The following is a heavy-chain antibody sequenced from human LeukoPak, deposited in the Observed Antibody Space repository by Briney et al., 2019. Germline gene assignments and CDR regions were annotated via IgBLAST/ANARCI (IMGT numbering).Heavy chain of an antibody. V-gene: IGHV3-30*03. D-gene: IGHD6-19*01. CDR1: GFTFSSYG. Sequence: GRSLRLSCAASGFTFSSYGMHWVRQAPGKGLEWVAVISYGGSNKYYADSVKDRFTISRDNAKNSLYLQMNSLRVEDTAIYYCARARSGYTSGSDFDYWGQGTLVTVSS. CDR2: ISYGGSNK. J-gene: IGHJ4*02. CDR3: ARARSGYTSGSDFDY.